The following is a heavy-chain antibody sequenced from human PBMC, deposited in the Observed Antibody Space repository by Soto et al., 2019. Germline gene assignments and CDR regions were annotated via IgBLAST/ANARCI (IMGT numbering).Heavy chain of an antibody. V-gene: IGHV1-3*01. J-gene: IGHJ4*02. CDR1: GYTFTSYA. Sequence: QVQLVQSGAEVKKPGASVKVSCKASGYTFTSYALHWVRQAPGQRLEWMGWINAGNGNTKYSQKLQGRVTITRDTSASTAYMELSSLRLEDTDVYYCARDETDWGQGTLVTVSS. CDR2: INAGNGNT. CDR3: ARDETD.